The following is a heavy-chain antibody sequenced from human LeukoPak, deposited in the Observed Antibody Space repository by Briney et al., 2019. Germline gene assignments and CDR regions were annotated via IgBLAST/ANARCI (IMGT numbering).Heavy chain of an antibody. CDR2: INPNSGGT. CDR3: ARDWGVVVITYYYYYGMDV. Sequence: ASVKVSCKASGYTFTGYYMHWARQAPGQGLEWMGWINPNSGGTNYAQKFQGRVTMTRDTSISTAYMELSRLRSDDTAVYYCARDWGVVVITYYYYYGMDVWGQGTTVTVSS. D-gene: IGHD3-22*01. J-gene: IGHJ6*02. CDR1: GYTFTGYY. V-gene: IGHV1-2*02.